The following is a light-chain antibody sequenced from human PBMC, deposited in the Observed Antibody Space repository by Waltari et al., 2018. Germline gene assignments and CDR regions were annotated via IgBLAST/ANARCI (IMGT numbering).Light chain of an antibody. Sequence: SCRASQSVSRALAWYQQKPGQAHRLLIYDASTRATGIPDRFSGSGSGTDFSLTISRLEPEDFAVYYCQKYVRLPATFGQGTKVEIK. J-gene: IGKJ1*01. V-gene: IGKV3-20*01. CDR1: QSVSRA. CDR3: QKYVRLPAT. CDR2: DAS.